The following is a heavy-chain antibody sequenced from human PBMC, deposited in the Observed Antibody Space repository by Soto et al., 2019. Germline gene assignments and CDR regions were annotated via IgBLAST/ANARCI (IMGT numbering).Heavy chain of an antibody. Sequence: SETLSLTCAVYGGSFSGYYWSWIRQPPGKGLEWIGEINHSGSTNYNPSLKSRVTISVDTSKNQFSLKLSSVTAADTAVYYCARVGVRAVAGNHDYYYYYGMDVWGQGTTVTVSS. J-gene: IGHJ6*02. D-gene: IGHD6-19*01. V-gene: IGHV4-34*01. CDR3: ARVGVRAVAGNHDYYYYYGMDV. CDR1: GGSFSGYY. CDR2: INHSGST.